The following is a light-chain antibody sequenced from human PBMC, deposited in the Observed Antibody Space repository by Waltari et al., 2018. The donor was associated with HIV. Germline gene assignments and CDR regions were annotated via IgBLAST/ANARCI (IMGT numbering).Light chain of an antibody. CDR2: DVT. CDR1: TNDIGGYNH. J-gene: IGLJ2*01. V-gene: IGLV2-14*03. CDR3: ASYKTAYTMV. Sequence: QSALTQPASVSGSPGQWVTISCSGTTNDIGGYNHVSWYQKPPGKVPKLIIYDVTYRPSGVSNRFSGSKSCNASFLTISGLQPEDEGDYFCASYKTAYTMVFGGGTRLTV.